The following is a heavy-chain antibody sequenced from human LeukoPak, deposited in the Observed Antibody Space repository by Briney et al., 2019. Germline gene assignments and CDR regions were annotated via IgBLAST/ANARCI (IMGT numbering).Heavy chain of an antibody. CDR1: GGSISSSSYY. J-gene: IGHJ4*02. CDR2: IYYSGST. D-gene: IGHD3-22*01. V-gene: IGHV4-39*01. CDR3: ARSTFSYYYDSSGYYHGPFDY. Sequence: SETLSLTCTVSGGSISSSSYYWGWIGQPPGQGLEWIGSIYYSGSTYYNPSLKSRVTISVDTSKNQFSLKLSSVTAADTAVYYCARSTFSYYYDSSGYYHGPFDYWGQGTLVTVSS.